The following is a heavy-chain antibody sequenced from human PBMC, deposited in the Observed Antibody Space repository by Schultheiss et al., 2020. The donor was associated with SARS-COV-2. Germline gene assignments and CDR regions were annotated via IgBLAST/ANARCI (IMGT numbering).Heavy chain of an antibody. CDR3: ARMNSGYGPPFDY. V-gene: IGHV4-31*03. CDR2: IYYSGST. Sequence: SETLSLTCTVSGGSISGGGYYWSWIRQHPGKGLEWIGYIYYSGSTYYNPSLKSRVTISVDTSKNQFSLKLSSVTAADTAVYYCARMNSGYGPPFDYWGQGTLVTVSS. CDR1: GGSISGGGYY. J-gene: IGHJ4*02. D-gene: IGHD5-12*01.